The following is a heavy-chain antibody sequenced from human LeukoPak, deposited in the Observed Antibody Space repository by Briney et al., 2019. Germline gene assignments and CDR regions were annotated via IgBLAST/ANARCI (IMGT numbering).Heavy chain of an antibody. Sequence: GGSLRLSWAASGFTFSSYSMNWARQAPVKGLEWVSAISGDGTRTYYADSVKGRFTISRDNSKNTLYLEMSSLRVEDTAIYYCAKWPEGAMDYFDYWGQGTLVTVSS. J-gene: IGHJ4*02. V-gene: IGHV3-23*01. CDR2: ISGDGTRT. CDR1: GFTFSSYS. D-gene: IGHD3-16*01. CDR3: AKWPEGAMDYFDY.